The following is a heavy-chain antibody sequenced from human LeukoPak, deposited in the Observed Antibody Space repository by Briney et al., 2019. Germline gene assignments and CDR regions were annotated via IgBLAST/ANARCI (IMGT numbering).Heavy chain of an antibody. J-gene: IGHJ4*02. Sequence: PVASVKVSCKASGGTFSSYAISWVRQAPGQGLEWMGGIIPIFGTANYAQKFQGRVTITTDTSTSTAYMELRSLRSDDTAVYYCARGFLYSGSSDFDYWGQGTLVTVSS. V-gene: IGHV1-69*05. CDR1: GGTFSSYA. CDR3: ARGFLYSGSSDFDY. CDR2: IIPIFGTA. D-gene: IGHD1-26*01.